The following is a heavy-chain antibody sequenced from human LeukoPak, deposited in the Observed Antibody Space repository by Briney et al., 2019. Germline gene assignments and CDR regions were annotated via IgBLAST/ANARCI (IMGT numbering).Heavy chain of an antibody. Sequence: SQTLSLTCTVSGGSISSGDYYWSWIRQPPGKGLEWIGYIYYSGSTYYNPSLKSRVTISVDTSKNQFSLKLSSVTAADTAVYYCAREWLVMVRGGYGMDVWGKGTTVTVSS. CDR2: IYYSGST. J-gene: IGHJ6*04. D-gene: IGHD3-10*01. V-gene: IGHV4-30-4*01. CDR3: AREWLVMVRGGYGMDV. CDR1: GGSISSGDYY.